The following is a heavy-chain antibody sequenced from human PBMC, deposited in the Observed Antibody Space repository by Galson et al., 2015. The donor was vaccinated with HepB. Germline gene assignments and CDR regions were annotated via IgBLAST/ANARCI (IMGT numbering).Heavy chain of an antibody. Sequence: SLRLSCAASGFTFSSYWMHWVRQAPGKGLVWVSRINSDGSSTSYADSVKGRFTFSRDNAKNTLYLQMNSLRAEDTAVYYCARDEMATTPFDYWGQGTLVTVSS. CDR2: INSDGSST. D-gene: IGHD5-24*01. CDR3: ARDEMATTPFDY. J-gene: IGHJ4*02. CDR1: GFTFSSYW. V-gene: IGHV3-74*01.